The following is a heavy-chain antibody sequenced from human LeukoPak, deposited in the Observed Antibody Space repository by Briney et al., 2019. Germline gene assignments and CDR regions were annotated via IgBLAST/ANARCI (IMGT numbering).Heavy chain of an antibody. J-gene: IGHJ4*02. CDR1: GGSLSGYY. CDR3: ARGRYLPLYFDY. V-gene: IGHV4-34*01. CDR2: INHSGST. D-gene: IGHD3-16*02. Sequence: SETLSLTCAVYGGSLSGYYWSWIRQPPGKGLEWIGEINHSGSTNYNPSLKSRVTISVDTSKNQFFLKLNSVTAADTAVYYCARGRYLPLYFDYWGQGTLVTVSS.